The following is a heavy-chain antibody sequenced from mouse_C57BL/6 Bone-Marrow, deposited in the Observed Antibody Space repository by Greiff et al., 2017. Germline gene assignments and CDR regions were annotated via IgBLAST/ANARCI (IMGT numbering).Heavy chain of an antibody. CDR3: ARSGDYDYFDY. D-gene: IGHD1-1*01. Sequence: QVQLKQSGAELARPGASVKLSCKASGYTFTSYGLSWVKQRTGQGLEWIGEISPRSGNTYYNEKFKGKATLTADKSSSTAYMELRSLTSEDSAVYFCARSGDYDYFDYWGQGTTLAVSA. J-gene: IGHJ2*01. V-gene: IGHV1-81*01. CDR1: GYTFTSYG. CDR2: ISPRSGNT.